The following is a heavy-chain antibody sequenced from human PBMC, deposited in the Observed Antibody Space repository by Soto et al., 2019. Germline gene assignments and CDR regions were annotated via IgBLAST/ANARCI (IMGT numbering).Heavy chain of an antibody. CDR1: GFTFSNYG. J-gene: IGHJ6*02. V-gene: IGHV3-NL1*01. Sequence: GGSLRLSCAASGFTFSNYGMHWVRRAPGKGPEWVSAIGTGGDTYYADSVKGRFTISRDNSKNTLYLQMNSLRAEDTAVYYCAKDLSVAALYYYGMDVWGQGTTVTVSS. CDR3: AKDLSVAALYYYGMDV. D-gene: IGHD6-19*01. CDR2: IGTGGDT.